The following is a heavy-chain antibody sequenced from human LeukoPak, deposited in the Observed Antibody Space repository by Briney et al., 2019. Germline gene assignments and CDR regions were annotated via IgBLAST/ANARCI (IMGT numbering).Heavy chain of an antibody. CDR1: GYTFTSYG. CDR2: ISIYNGDT. Sequence: ASVKVSCKASGYTFTSYGISWVRQAPGQGLEWMGWISIYNGDTHFAQRLQGRVSLTTDTSTNTAYMELRSLRSDDTAMYFCARAPREGAFDYWGQGTRVTVSS. J-gene: IGHJ4*02. D-gene: IGHD3-16*01. V-gene: IGHV1-18*01. CDR3: ARAPREGAFDY.